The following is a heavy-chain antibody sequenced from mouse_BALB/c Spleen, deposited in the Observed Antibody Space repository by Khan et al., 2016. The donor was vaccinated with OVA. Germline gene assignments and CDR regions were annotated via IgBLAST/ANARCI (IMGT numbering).Heavy chain of an antibody. J-gene: IGHJ3*01. D-gene: IGHD4-1*01. CDR3: ARDCWDGFAY. CDR1: GFYINDTY. CDR2: FVPANGNT. Sequence: VRLQQSGAELVKPAASVKLSCTASGFYINDTYMHWVKQRPEQGLEWFGRFVPANGNTKYDPKFQGKATITADTSSNTAYLQLSSLTSEDPAVYKCARDCWDGFAYWGQGTLVTVSA. V-gene: IGHV14-3*02.